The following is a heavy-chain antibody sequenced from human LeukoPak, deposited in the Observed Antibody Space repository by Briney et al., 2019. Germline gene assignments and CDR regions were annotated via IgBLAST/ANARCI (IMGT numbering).Heavy chain of an antibody. V-gene: IGHV1-2*02. J-gene: IGHJ3*02. Sequence: GASVKVSCKASGYTFTGYYMHWVRQAPGQGLEWMGWINPNSGGTNYAQKFQGRVTMTRDTSISTAYMELSRLRSDDTAVYYCARDNGWEHRAFDIWGQGTMVTVSS. CDR2: INPNSGGT. D-gene: IGHD1-26*01. CDR1: GYTFTGYY. CDR3: ARDNGWEHRAFDI.